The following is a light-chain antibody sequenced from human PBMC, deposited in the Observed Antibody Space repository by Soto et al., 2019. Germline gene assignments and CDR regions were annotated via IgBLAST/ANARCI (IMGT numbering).Light chain of an antibody. CDR3: LLTYTGARV. V-gene: IGLV7-46*01. Sequence: QAVVTQEPSLTVSPGGTVTLTCGSSTGAVTNGHYPSWFQQRPGQAPRTVIYDTNDRQSWTPARFSGSLLGGKAALTISGAQPEDEAHYYCLLTYTGARVFGGGTQLTVL. CDR2: DTN. J-gene: IGLJ7*01. CDR1: TGAVTNGHY.